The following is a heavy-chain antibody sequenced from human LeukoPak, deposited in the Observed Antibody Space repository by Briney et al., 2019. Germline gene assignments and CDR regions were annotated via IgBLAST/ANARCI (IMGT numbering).Heavy chain of an antibody. Sequence: GGSLRLSCAASGFTFSGYSMNWVRQAPGKGLEWVSSISSSSSYIYYADSVKGRFTISRDNAKNSLYLQMNSLRAEDTAVYYCARALQWELSYYFDYWGQGTLVTVSS. V-gene: IGHV3-21*01. D-gene: IGHD1-26*01. J-gene: IGHJ4*02. CDR3: ARALQWELSYYFDY. CDR1: GFTFSGYS. CDR2: ISSSSSYI.